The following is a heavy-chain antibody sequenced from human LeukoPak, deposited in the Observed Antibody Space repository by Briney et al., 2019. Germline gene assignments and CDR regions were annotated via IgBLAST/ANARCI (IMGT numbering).Heavy chain of an antibody. Sequence: PGRSLRLSCAASGFTFSSYGMHWVRQAPGKGLEWVAVIWYDGSNKYYADSVKGRFTISRDNSKNTLYLQMNSLRAEDTAVYYCAKVWFGELHFDYWGQGTLVTVSS. J-gene: IGHJ4*02. CDR2: IWYDGSNK. CDR3: AKVWFGELHFDY. D-gene: IGHD3-10*01. CDR1: GFTFSSYG. V-gene: IGHV3-33*06.